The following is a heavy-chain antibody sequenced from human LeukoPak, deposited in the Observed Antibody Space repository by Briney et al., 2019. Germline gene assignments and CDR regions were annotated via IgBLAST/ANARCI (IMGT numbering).Heavy chain of an antibody. CDR2: IIVSGGST. J-gene: IGHJ4*02. CDR1: GFTFSSYG. CDR3: AKGAYFDY. V-gene: IGHV3-23*01. Sequence: GGSLRLSCAASGFTFSSYGMSWVRQAPGKGLEWVSSIIVSGGSTYYADSVQGRFTISRDNSKNTLYLQMNSLRAEDTAIYYCAKGAYFDYWGQGTLVTVSS.